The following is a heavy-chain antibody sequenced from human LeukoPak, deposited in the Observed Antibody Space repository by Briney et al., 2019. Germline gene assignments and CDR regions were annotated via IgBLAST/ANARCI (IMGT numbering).Heavy chain of an antibody. Sequence: GGSLRLSCAASGFTFSSYSMNWVRQAPGKGLEWVSSISSSSSNYIYYADAVKGRFTISRGNAKNSLYLQMNSLRAEDTAVYYCAREVGSPLDYWGQGTLVTVSS. CDR3: AREVGSPLDY. CDR1: GFTFSSYS. CDR2: ISSSSSNYI. V-gene: IGHV3-21*01. J-gene: IGHJ4*02. D-gene: IGHD1-26*01.